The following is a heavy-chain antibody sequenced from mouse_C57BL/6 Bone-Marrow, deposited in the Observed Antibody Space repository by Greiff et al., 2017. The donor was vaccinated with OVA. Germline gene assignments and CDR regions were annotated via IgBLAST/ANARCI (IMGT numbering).Heavy chain of an antibody. CDR3: ASYDGYYSAWFAY. J-gene: IGHJ3*01. CDR1: GYTFTSYW. Sequence: QVQLQQPGAELVKPGASVKMSCKASGYTFTSYWITWVKQRPGQGLEWIGDIYPGSGSTNYNEKFKSKATLTVDTSSSTAYMQLSSLTSEDSAVYDCASYDGYYSAWFAYWGQGTLVTVSA. V-gene: IGHV1-55*01. CDR2: IYPGSGST. D-gene: IGHD2-3*01.